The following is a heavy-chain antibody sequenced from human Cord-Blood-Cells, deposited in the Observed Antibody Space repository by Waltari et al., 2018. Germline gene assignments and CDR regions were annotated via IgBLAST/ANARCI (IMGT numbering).Heavy chain of an antibody. D-gene: IGHD6-6*01. CDR3: ASHPYSSYDAFDI. V-gene: IGHV5-51*01. CDR2: IYPGDSDT. CDR1: GYSFTRYW. Sequence: EAQLVQSGAEVKKPGEPLKIPCKGPGYSFTRYWIGRVSQMPGKDLEWMGIIYPGDSDTRYSPSFQGQVTISADKSISTAYLQWSSLKASDTAMYYCASHPYSSYDAFDIWGQGTMVTVSS. J-gene: IGHJ3*02.